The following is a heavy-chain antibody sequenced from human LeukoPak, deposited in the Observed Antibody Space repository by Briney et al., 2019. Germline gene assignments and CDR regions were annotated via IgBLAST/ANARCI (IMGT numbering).Heavy chain of an antibody. J-gene: IGHJ3*02. CDR1: GGSISSYY. V-gene: IGHV4-59*01. D-gene: IGHD3/OR15-3a*01. CDR3: ARCRGLDAFDI. CDR2: IYYSGST. Sequence: PSETLSLTCTVSGGSISSYYWSWIRQPPGKGLEWIGYIYYSGSTNYNPSLKSRVTISVDTSKDQFSLKLSSVTAADTAVYYCARCRGLDAFDIWGQGTMVTASS.